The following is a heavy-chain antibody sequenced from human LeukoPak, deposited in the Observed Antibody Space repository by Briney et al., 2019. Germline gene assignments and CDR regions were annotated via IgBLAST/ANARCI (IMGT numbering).Heavy chain of an antibody. V-gene: IGHV4-59*11. CDR2: IYYSGST. D-gene: IGHD1-1*01. J-gene: IGHJ6*03. CDR1: GVSISSHD. CDR3: ARVSETGTYMDV. Sequence: SETLSLTCTVSGVSISSHDWSWIRQPPGKGLEWIGYIYYSGSTNYNPSLKSRVTISVDTSKNQFSLKLSSVTAADTAVYYCARVSETGTYMDVWGKGTTVTVSS.